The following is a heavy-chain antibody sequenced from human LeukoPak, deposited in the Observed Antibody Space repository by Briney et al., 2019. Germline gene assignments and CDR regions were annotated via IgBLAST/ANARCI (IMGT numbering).Heavy chain of an antibody. CDR1: GFTFSSHG. J-gene: IGHJ4*02. D-gene: IGHD3-10*02. Sequence: GGTLRLSCAASGFTFSSHGMSWVRQAPGKGLEWVSGIVGGAGGTYYADSVKGRFTISRDNSRNTLYLQMNSLRAEDTAVYYCAHGTMYQLDSWGQGTLVTVSS. CDR2: IVGGAGGT. V-gene: IGHV3-23*01. CDR3: AHGTMYQLDS.